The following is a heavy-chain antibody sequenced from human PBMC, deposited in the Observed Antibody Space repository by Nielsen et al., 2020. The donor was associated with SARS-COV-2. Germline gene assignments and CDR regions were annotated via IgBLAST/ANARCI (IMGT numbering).Heavy chain of an antibody. Sequence: GGSLRLSCAASGFTFSSYAMSWVRQAPGKGLEWVSAIGVIGGSTYYADSVKGRFTISRDNSKNTLYLQMNSLRAEDTAVYHCAKGGGSGWQYFDYWGQGTLVTVSS. D-gene: IGHD6-19*01. CDR3: AKGGGSGWQYFDY. J-gene: IGHJ4*02. CDR1: GFTFSSYA. CDR2: IGVIGGST. V-gene: IGHV3-23*01.